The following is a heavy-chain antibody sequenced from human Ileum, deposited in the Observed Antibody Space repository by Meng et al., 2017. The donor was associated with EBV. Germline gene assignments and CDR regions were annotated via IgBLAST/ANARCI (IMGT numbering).Heavy chain of an antibody. CDR2: MHPSGST. D-gene: IGHD4-11*01. J-gene: IGHJ4*02. Sequence: QVPPQAAGPGLVYPSWHLALTCCFSGDFISSSHWWTWVRPPPGKGLEWIGEMHPSGSTYYNPSLKSRVTISLDTFNNQFFLRLTSLTAADTAVYYCAKANDYSLNSWGQGALVTVSS. V-gene: IGHV4-4*02. CDR1: GDFISSSHW. CDR3: AKANDYSLNS.